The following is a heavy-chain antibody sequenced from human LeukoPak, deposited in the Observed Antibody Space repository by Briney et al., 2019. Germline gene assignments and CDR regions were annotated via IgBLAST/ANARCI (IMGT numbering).Heavy chain of an antibody. J-gene: IGHJ4*02. Sequence: ASVKVSCKASGYTFTSYGISWVRQAPGQGLEWMGWISAYNGNTNYAQKLQGRVTMTTDTSTSTAYVELRSLRSDDTAVYYCARRSSTSCYEILDYWGQGTLVTVSS. CDR3: ARRSSTSCYEILDY. D-gene: IGHD2-2*01. CDR1: GYTFTSYG. V-gene: IGHV1-18*01. CDR2: ISAYNGNT.